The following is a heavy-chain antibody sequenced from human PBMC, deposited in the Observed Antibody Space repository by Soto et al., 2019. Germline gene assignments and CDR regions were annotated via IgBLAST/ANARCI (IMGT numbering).Heavy chain of an antibody. CDR3: ERTVVVVAATRRRWFDP. Sequence: GGSLRLSCAASGFTVSSNYMSWVRQAPGKGLEWVSVIYSGGSTYYADSVKGRFTNSRHNSKNTLYLQMNSLRAEDTAVYYRERTVVVVAATRRRWFDPWGQGTLVTVSS. CDR1: GFTVSSNY. V-gene: IGHV3-66*01. D-gene: IGHD2-15*01. CDR2: IYSGGST. J-gene: IGHJ5*02.